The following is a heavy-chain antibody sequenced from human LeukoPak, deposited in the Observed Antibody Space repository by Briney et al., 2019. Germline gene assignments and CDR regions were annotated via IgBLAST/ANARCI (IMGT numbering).Heavy chain of an antibody. Sequence: ASVKVSCKASGYTFTSYDINWVRQATGQGLEWMGWMNPNGGNTGYAQKFQGRVTMTRNTSISTAYMELSSLRSEDTAVYYCARVAAARRTATLRVMDVWGKGTTVTVSS. CDR2: MNPNGGNT. J-gene: IGHJ6*04. V-gene: IGHV1-8*01. CDR3: ARVAAARRTATLRVMDV. CDR1: GYTFTSYD. D-gene: IGHD6-6*01.